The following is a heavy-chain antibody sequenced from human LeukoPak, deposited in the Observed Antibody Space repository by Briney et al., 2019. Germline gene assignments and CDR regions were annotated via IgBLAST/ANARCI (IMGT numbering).Heavy chain of an antibody. Sequence: ASVKVSCKASGYTFSGYYMNWVRQAPGQGLEWMGWIDPNSGGAIYAQNFQGRVTMTRDTSTNTAYMELRSLKSDDTAVYFCARGGKSELGTCDFWGQGILVTVSS. CDR3: ARGGKSELGTCDF. V-gene: IGHV1-2*02. J-gene: IGHJ4*02. CDR2: IDPNSGGA. D-gene: IGHD7-27*01. CDR1: GYTFSGYY.